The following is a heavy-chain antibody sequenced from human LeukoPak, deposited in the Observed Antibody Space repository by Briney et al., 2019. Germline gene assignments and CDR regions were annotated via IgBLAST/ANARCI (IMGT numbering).Heavy chain of an antibody. Sequence: SETLSLTCTVSGGSISSYYWSWLRQPPGKGLEWIGYIYYSGSTNYNPSLKSRVTISVDTSKNQFSLKLSSVTAADTAVCYCSRFGRRSRYFDWPNTNWFDPWGQGTLVTVSS. V-gene: IGHV4-59*01. D-gene: IGHD3-9*01. CDR3: SRFGRRSRYFDWPNTNWFDP. CDR1: GGSISSYY. CDR2: IYYSGST. J-gene: IGHJ5*02.